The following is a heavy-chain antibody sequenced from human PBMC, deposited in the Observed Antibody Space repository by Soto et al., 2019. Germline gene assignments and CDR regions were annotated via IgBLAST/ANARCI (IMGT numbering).Heavy chain of an antibody. V-gene: IGHV1-69*02. J-gene: IGHJ5*02. CDR1: GGTFSSYP. CDR3: ARGGAVVVPGAVDRHNWFDP. D-gene: IGHD2-2*01. CDR2: VIPILGMA. Sequence: QVQLVQSGAEVKKPGSSVKVSCEASGGTFSSYPFSWVRQAPGQGLEWMGRVIPILGMANYAQKFQGRVTITADKSTSTVYMELSSLRSEDTAVYYCARGGAVVVPGAVDRHNWFDPWGQGTLVTVSS.